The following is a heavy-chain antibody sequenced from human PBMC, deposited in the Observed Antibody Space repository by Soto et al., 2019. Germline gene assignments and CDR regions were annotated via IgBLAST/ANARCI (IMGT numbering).Heavy chain of an antibody. CDR3: AKNRLANSPYYYYYYDMDV. D-gene: IGHD6-25*01. V-gene: IGHV1-69*06. J-gene: IGHJ6*02. CDR2: IIPIFGTA. Sequence: QVQLVQSGAEVKKPGSSVKVSCKASGGTFSSYAISWVRQAPGQGLEWMGGIIPIFGTANYAQKFQGRVTITADKSTSTAYMELSSLRSEDTAVYYCAKNRLANSPYYYYYYDMDVWGQGTTVTVSS. CDR1: GGTFSSYA.